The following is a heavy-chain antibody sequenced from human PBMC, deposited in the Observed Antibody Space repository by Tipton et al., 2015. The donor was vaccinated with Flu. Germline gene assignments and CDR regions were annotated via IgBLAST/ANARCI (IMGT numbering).Heavy chain of an antibody. CDR2: IYHTGST. V-gene: IGHV4-38-2*02. Sequence: TLSLTCTISYFSVTSGFYWGWIRRPPGKGLEWVGSIYHTGSTYYNPSLKGRVTMSVDTSKNQLPLSLRSVTAADTAVYYCARIAVAFDYWGQGTLVTVS. D-gene: IGHD6-19*01. J-gene: IGHJ4*02. CDR1: YFSVTSGFY. CDR3: ARIAVAFDY.